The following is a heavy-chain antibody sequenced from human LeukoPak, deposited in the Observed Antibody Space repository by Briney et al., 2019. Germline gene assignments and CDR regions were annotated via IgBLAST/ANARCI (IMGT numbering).Heavy chain of an antibody. J-gene: IGHJ4*02. CDR2: ISGSGGST. CDR1: GFTFSSYA. Sequence: PGGSLRLSCAASGFTFSSYAMTWVRQAPGKGLEWVSAISGSGGSTYYADSVKGRFTISRDNSKNTLYLQMNSLRTEDTAVYYCARDPPEVYNSGWLFDYWGQGTLVTVSS. V-gene: IGHV3-23*01. D-gene: IGHD6-19*01. CDR3: ARDPPEVYNSGWLFDY.